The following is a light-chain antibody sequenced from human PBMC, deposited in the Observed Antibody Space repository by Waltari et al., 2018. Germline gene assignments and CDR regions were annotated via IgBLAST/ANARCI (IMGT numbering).Light chain of an antibody. CDR3: NSYAGSNSVL. J-gene: IGLJ2*01. CDR2: DVS. V-gene: IGLV2-8*01. Sequence: QSALTQPPSASGSPGQSVTISCTGTSSDVGGYNCVPWYQQHPGKAPKLVSYDVSKRPSGVPDRFSGSKSGNTAYLTVSGLQAEDEAYYYCNSYAGSNSVLFGAGTKLTVL. CDR1: SSDVGGYNC.